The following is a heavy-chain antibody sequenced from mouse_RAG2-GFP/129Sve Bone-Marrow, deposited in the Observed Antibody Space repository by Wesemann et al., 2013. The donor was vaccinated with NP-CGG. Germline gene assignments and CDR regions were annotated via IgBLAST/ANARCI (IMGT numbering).Heavy chain of an antibody. CDR2: IYPGNGDT. CDR3: ARWGPLYFDY. Sequence: GASVKMSCKASGYTFTSYNMHWVKQTPGQGLEWIGAIYPGNGDTSYNQKFKGKATLTADKSSSTAYMQLSSLTSEDSAVYYCARWGPLYFDYWGQGTTLTVSS. V-gene: IGHV1-12*01. J-gene: IGHJ2*01. CDR1: GYTFTSYN.